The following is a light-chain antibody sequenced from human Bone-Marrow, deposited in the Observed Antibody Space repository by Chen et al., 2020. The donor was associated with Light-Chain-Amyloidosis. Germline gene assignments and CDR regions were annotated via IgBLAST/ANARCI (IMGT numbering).Light chain of an antibody. J-gene: IGKJ1*01. CDR1: QGIISY. Sequence: AIRMTQPPSSLSASTGDRVTITCRASQGIISYLAWYQQKPGKAPKLLIYAASTLQSGVPSRFSGSGSGTDFTLTISCLQSEDFATYYCQQYYSYPWTFGQGTKVEIK. V-gene: IGKV1-8*01. CDR2: AAS. CDR3: QQYYSYPWT.